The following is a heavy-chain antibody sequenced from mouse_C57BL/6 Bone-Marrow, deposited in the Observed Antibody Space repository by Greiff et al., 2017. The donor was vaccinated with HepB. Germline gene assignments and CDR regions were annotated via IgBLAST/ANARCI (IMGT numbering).Heavy chain of an antibody. J-gene: IGHJ4*01. V-gene: IGHV2-2*01. CDR3: ARRKEIYDGPYYAMDY. CDR1: GFSLTSYG. Sequence: VQLQQSGPGLVQPSQSLSITCTVSGFSLTSYGVHWVRQSPGKGLEWLGVIWSGGSTDYNAAFISRLSISKDNSKSQVFFKMNSLQADDTAIYYCARRKEIYDGPYYAMDYWGQGTSVTVSS. CDR2: IWSGGST. D-gene: IGHD2-3*01.